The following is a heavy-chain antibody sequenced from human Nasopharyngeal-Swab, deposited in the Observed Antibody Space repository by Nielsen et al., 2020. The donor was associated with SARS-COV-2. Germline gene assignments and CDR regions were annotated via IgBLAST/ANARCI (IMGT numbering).Heavy chain of an antibody. J-gene: IGHJ4*02. D-gene: IGHD6-13*01. V-gene: IGHV3-7*01. CDR3: ARDATAAAGSFDS. CDR2: IKQDGSEK. CDR1: GFMISSYW. Sequence: GGPLRLSCAASGFMISSYWMSWVRKAQGKGLEGVANIKQDGSEKHYVGSVKGRFTISRDNAKNSLYLQMSSLRADDTSVYYCARDATAAAGSFDSWGQGTLVTVSS.